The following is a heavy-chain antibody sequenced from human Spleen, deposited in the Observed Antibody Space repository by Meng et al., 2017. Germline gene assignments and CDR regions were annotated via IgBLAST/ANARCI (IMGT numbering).Heavy chain of an antibody. CDR1: GFTFSDYY. J-gene: IGHJ4*02. CDR3: ARGRVVITR. Sequence: GESLKISCAASGFTFSDYYMNWVRQAPGKGLEWVALISSDGTNTFYANSVTGRFTISRDNSKHTLYLQMNSLRPEDTAVYYCARGRVVITRWGQGTLVTVSS. V-gene: IGHV3-30*01. D-gene: IGHD3-22*01. CDR2: ISSDGTNT.